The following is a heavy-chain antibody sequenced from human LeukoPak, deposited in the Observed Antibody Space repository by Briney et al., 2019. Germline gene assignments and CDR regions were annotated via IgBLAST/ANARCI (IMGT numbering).Heavy chain of an antibody. CDR1: GFTFDDYG. CDR3: ARDPTPEAMGATAVGMDV. V-gene: IGHV3-20*04. Sequence: GGSLRLSCAASGFTFDDYGMSWVRQAPGKGLEWVSGINWNGGSTGYADSVKGRFTISRDNAKNSLYLQMNSLRAEDTALYYCARDPTPEAMGATAVGMDVWGKGTTVTVSS. CDR2: INWNGGST. J-gene: IGHJ6*04. D-gene: IGHD1-26*01.